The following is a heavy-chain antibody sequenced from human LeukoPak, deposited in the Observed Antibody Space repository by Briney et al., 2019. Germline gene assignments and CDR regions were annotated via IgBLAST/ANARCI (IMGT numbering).Heavy chain of an antibody. V-gene: IGHV3-11*04. D-gene: IGHD3-3*01. J-gene: IGHJ6*03. CDR1: GFTFSDYY. Sequence: GGSLRLSCAASGFTFSDYYMSWIRQAPGKGLEWVSYISSSGSTIYYADSVKGRFTISRDNAKNSLYLQMNSLRAEDTAVYYCARGQTSDFWGGPDPSYYYYMDVWGKGTTVTVSS. CDR2: ISSSGSTI. CDR3: ARGQTSDFWGGPDPSYYYYMDV.